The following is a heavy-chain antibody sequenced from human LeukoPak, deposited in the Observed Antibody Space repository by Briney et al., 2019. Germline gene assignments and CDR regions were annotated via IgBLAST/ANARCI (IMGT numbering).Heavy chain of an antibody. Sequence: PGGSLRLSCAASGFTFSSYAMSWVRQAPGKGLEWVSAISGSGGSTYYADSVKGRFTISRDNSKNTLYLQMNSLRAEDTAVYYCAKQSMYDFWSGPFDYWGQGTLVTVSS. CDR3: AKQSMYDFWSGPFDY. D-gene: IGHD3-3*01. V-gene: IGHV3-23*01. CDR2: ISGSGGST. J-gene: IGHJ4*02. CDR1: GFTFSSYA.